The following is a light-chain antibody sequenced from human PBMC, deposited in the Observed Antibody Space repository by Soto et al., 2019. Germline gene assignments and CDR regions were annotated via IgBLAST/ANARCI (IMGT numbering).Light chain of an antibody. CDR1: QSLSSSY. CDR3: QHFSGSPYN. CDR2: GAS. J-gene: IGKJ2*01. V-gene: IGKV3-20*01. Sequence: EIVLTQSPDTLSLAPGDTATLSCRASQSLSSSYLAWYQQRPGQAPRLLIYGASSRATGIPDRFRGSGSGTDFTLTISRLEPEDFAVYYCQHFSGSPYNFGQGTKLDIK.